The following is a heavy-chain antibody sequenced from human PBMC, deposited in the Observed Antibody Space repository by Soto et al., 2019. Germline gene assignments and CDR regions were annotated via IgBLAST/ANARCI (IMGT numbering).Heavy chain of an antibody. J-gene: IGHJ3*02. V-gene: IGHV3-72*01. Sequence: PVGPLRLSCAASVFTFSDHYMDWVRQAPGKGLEWVGRTRNKANSYTTEYAASVKGRFTISRDDSKNSLYLQMNSLKTEDTAVYYCARYYDSSGPDAFDIWGQGTMVTVS. D-gene: IGHD3-22*01. CDR1: VFTFSDHY. CDR3: ARYYDSSGPDAFDI. CDR2: TRNKANSYTT.